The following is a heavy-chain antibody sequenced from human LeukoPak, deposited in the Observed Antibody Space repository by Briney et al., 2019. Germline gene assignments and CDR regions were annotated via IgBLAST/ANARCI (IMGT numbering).Heavy chain of an antibody. D-gene: IGHD4-23*01. J-gene: IGHJ6*04. CDR2: ISSSNHYI. V-gene: IGHV3-21*01. Sequence: GGSLRLSCAASGYTFTSYNMNWVRQAPGKGLEWVSSISSSNHYIYYADSVKGRFTISRDNAKNSLYLQMNSLRAEDTAVYYCAGLTLAELDVWVKGTTVTVSS. CDR3: AGLTLAELDV. CDR1: GYTFTSYN.